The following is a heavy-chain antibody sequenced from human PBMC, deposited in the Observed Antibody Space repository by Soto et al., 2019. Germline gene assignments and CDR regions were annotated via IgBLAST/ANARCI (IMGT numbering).Heavy chain of an antibody. CDR1: GGSISSSTYY. J-gene: IGHJ4*02. Sequence: QLQLQESGPGLVKPSETLSLTCAVSGGSISSSTYYWDWVRQPPGKALAWIGTFYYSGSSYNPSLKSRVTISGDTSKNQLSRKVTSVTAADTAVYYCARRYSSGWLYFDYWGQGTLVTVSS. D-gene: IGHD6-19*01. CDR2: FYYSGS. CDR3: ARRYSSGWLYFDY. V-gene: IGHV4-39*01.